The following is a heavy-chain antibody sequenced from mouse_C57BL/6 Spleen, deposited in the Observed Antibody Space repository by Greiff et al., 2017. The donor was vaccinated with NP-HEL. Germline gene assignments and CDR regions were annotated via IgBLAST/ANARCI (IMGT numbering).Heavy chain of an antibody. CDR1: GYTFTSYW. D-gene: IGHD2-5*01. V-gene: IGHV1-53*01. Sequence: QVQLQQPGTELVKPGASVKLSCKASGYTFTSYWMHWVKQRPGQGLEWIGNINPSNGGTNYNEKFKSKATLTVDKSSSTAYMQLSSLTSEDSAVYYCARGYSNYVKNDNAMDYWGQGTSVTVSS. J-gene: IGHJ4*01. CDR3: ARGYSNYVKNDNAMDY. CDR2: INPSNGGT.